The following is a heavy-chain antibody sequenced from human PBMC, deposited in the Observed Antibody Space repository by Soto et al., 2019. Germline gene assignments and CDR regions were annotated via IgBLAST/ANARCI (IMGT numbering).Heavy chain of an antibody. J-gene: IGHJ4*02. CDR3: ARREIQGPIDY. V-gene: IGHV4-28*01. Sequence: QVQLQESGPGLVKPWDTLSLTCAVSGYSISSSNWWGWIRQPPGKGLEWIGYIYYSGTTYYNPSLKSRVTMSVDTSKNQFSLKLTSETAVDTAVYYCARREIQGPIDYWGQGTLVTVSS. CDR1: GYSISSSNW. CDR2: IYYSGTT. D-gene: IGHD1-26*01.